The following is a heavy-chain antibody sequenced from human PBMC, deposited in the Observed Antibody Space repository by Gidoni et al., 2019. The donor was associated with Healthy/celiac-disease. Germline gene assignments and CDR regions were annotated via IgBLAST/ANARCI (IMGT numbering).Heavy chain of an antibody. CDR3: ARDEWIGRRRFDY. CDR1: GFTFSSYS. D-gene: IGHD3-3*01. V-gene: IGHV3-21*01. J-gene: IGHJ4*02. CDR2: ISSSSSYI. Sequence: EVQLVESGGGLVKPGGSLRLSWAASGFTFSSYSMNWVRQAPGKGLEWVSSISSSSSYIYYADSVKGRFTISRDNAKNSLYLQMNSLRAEDTAVYYCARDEWIGRRRFDYWGQGTLVTVSS.